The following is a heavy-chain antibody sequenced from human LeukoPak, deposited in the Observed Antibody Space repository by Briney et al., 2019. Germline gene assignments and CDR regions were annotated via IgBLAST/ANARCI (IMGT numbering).Heavy chain of an antibody. J-gene: IGHJ4*02. D-gene: IGHD2-15*01. V-gene: IGHV3-33*01. Sequence: GGSLRLSCAASGFTFSSYDMHWVRQAPGKGLEWVALIWYDGSNKYYADSVKGRFTISRDNSRNTLYLQMNSLRAEDTAVYYCARDRSGTFDYWGQGTLVSVSS. CDR2: IWYDGSNK. CDR3: ARDRSGTFDY. CDR1: GFTFSSYD.